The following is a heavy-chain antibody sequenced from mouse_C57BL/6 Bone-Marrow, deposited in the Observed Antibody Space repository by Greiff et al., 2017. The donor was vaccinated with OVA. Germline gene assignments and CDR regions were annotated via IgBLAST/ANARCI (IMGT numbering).Heavy chain of an antibody. V-gene: IGHV14-4*01. J-gene: IGHJ1*03. CDR1: GFNIKDDY. Sequence: EVQLQQSGAELVRPGASVKLSCTASGFNIKDDYMHWVKQRPEQGLEWIGWIDPENGDTEYAPKFQGKATITADTSSSTAYMELHSLTSEDSAVYFCARDGSGTSYWYFDVWGTGTTVTVSS. CDR2: IDPENGDT. CDR3: ARDGSGTSYWYFDV. D-gene: IGHD3-2*01.